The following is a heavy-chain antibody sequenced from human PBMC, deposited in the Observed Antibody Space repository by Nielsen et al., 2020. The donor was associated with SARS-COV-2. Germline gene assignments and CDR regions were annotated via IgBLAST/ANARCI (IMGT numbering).Heavy chain of an antibody. V-gene: IGHV3-30*18. CDR3: AKDHPTYYFDY. Sequence: GESLKISCAASGFTFSSYGMHWVRQAPGKGLEWVAVISYDGSNKYYADSVKGRFTISRDNSKNTLYLQMNSLRAEDTAVYYCAKDHPTYYFDYWGQGTLVTVSS. CDR2: ISYDGSNK. J-gene: IGHJ4*02. CDR1: GFTFSSYG. D-gene: IGHD2-21*01.